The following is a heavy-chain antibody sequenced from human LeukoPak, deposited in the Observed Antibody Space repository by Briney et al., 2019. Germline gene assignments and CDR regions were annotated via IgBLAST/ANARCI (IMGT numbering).Heavy chain of an antibody. V-gene: IGHV3-33*01. D-gene: IGHD3-10*01. CDR1: GFNFSSYG. J-gene: IGHJ4*02. CDR2: IWYDGSNK. Sequence: GGSLRLSCAASGFNFSSYGMHWVRQAPGKGLEGVAVIWYDGSNKYYAVSVKGRFTISRDNSKNTLYLQMNSLRAEDTAVYYCAREPPWFGEFLFDYWGQGTLVTVSS. CDR3: AREPPWFGEFLFDY.